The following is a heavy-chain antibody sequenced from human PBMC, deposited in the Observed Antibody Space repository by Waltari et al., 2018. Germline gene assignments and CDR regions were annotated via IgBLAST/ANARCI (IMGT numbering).Heavy chain of an antibody. V-gene: IGHV4-39*01. CDR3: ARAPYYDYIWGSYRYYYFDY. CDR1: GGSINSSSYY. CDR2: IYYSGST. D-gene: IGHD3-16*02. J-gene: IGHJ4*02. Sequence: QLQLQESGPGLVKPSETLSLTCTVSGGSINSSSYYWAWIRQPPGKGLEWIGSIYYSGSTYYNPSLKRRVTVSVDASKNQFSLKLSSVTAADTAVYYCARAPYYDYIWGSYRYYYFDYWGQGTLVTVSS.